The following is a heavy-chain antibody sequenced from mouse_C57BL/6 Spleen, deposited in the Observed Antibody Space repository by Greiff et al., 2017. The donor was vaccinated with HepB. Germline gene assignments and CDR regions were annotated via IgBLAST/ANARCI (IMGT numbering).Heavy chain of an antibody. J-gene: IGHJ3*01. CDR2: ISYDGSN. CDR3: SIYGSKAWFAY. CDR1: GYSITSGYY. Sequence: EVQLVESGPGLVKPSQSLSLTCSVSGYSITSGYYWNWIRQFPGNKLEWMGYISYDGSNNYNPSLKNRISITRDTSKNQFFLKLNSVTTEDTATYYWSIYGSKAWFAYWGQGTLVTVSA. D-gene: IGHD1-1*01. V-gene: IGHV3-6*01.